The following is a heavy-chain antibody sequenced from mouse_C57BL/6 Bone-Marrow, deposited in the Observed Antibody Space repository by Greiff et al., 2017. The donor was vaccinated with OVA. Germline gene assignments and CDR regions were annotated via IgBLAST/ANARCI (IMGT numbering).Heavy chain of an antibody. V-gene: IGHV1-76*01. D-gene: IGHD2-4*01. Sequence: VQLQQSGAELVRPGASVKLSCKASGYTFTDYYINWVKQRPGQGLEWIARIYPGSGNTYYNEKFKGKATLTAEKSSSTAYMQLSSLTSEDSAVYFCARRRYYDYGPDYYAMDYWGQGTSVTVSS. J-gene: IGHJ4*01. CDR2: IYPGSGNT. CDR3: ARRRYYDYGPDYYAMDY. CDR1: GYTFTDYY.